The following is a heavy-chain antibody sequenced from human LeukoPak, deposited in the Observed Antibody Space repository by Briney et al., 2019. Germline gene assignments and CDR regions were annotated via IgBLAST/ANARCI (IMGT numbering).Heavy chain of an antibody. V-gene: IGHV4-31*03. D-gene: IGHD3-3*01. CDR1: GGSISSGGYY. Sequence: SQTLSLTCTVSGGSISSGGYYWSWIRQHPGKGLEWIGYIYYSGSTYYNPSLKSRITISVDTSKNQFSLKLSSVTAADTAVYYCARDGSYDFWSGYYSSSSWFDPWGQGTLVTVSS. J-gene: IGHJ5*02. CDR2: IYYSGST. CDR3: ARDGSYDFWSGYYSSSSWFDP.